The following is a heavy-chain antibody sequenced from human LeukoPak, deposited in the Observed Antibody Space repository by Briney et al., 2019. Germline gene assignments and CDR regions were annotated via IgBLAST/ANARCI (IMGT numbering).Heavy chain of an antibody. Sequence: ASVKVSCKASGYTFTGYYMHWVRQAPGQGLEWMGWINPNSGGTNYAQKFQGRVTMTRDTSISTAYMELSRLRSDDTAVYYCARADTWGGHEGYYYYYYGMDVWGQGTTVTVSS. CDR1: GYTFTGYY. CDR3: ARADTWGGHEGYYYYYYGMDV. V-gene: IGHV1-2*02. J-gene: IGHJ6*02. CDR2: INPNSGGT. D-gene: IGHD3-16*01.